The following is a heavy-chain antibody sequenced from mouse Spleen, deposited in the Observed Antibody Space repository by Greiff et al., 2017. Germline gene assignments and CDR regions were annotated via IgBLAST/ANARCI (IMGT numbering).Heavy chain of an antibody. CDR3: ARGYGNYFDY. CDR1: GYTFTDYY. Sequence: VQLKQSGPVLVKPGASVKMSCKASGYTFTDYYMNWVKQSHGKSLEWIGVINPYNGVTSYNQKFKGKATLTVDKSSSTAYMELNSLTSEDSVVYYCARGYGNYFDYWGQGTTLTVSS. J-gene: IGHJ2*01. D-gene: IGHD2-1*01. V-gene: IGHV1-19*01. CDR2: INPYNGVT.